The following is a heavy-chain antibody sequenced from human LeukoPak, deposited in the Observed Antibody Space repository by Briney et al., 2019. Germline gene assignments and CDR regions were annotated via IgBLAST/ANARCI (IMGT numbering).Heavy chain of an antibody. CDR2: ISDTGRRT. CDR3: ARHDSFIPY. D-gene: IGHD5-18*01. V-gene: IGHV3-23*01. J-gene: IGHJ4*02. Sequence: QTGGSLRPSCAASGFTFSDYAMSWVRQAAGKGLEWVSGISDTGRRTYYTDSVKGRFTISRDDSKKTVYLQMKTLTAEDTAIYFCARHDSFIPYWGQGTLVTVSS. CDR1: GFTFSDYA.